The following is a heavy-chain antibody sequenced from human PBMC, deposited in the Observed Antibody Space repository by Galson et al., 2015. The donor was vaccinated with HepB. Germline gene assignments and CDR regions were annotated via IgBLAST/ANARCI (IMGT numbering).Heavy chain of an antibody. CDR3: ARRPYTNGWLYWYFDV. CDR1: GGSIRSSNYY. D-gene: IGHD6-19*01. V-gene: IGHV4-39*01. J-gene: IGHJ2*01. CDR2: LYYSGRT. Sequence: ETLSLTCTVSGGSIRSSNYYWGWIRQPPGKGLEWIGSLYYSGRTFYNPSLKSRVTISVDTSKNQFSLKLSSVTAADTAIYCCARRPYTNGWLYWYFDVWGRGTLATVSS.